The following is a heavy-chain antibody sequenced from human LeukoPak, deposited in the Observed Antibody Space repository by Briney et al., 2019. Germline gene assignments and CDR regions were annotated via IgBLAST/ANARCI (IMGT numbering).Heavy chain of an antibody. CDR2: ISLDGSNK. V-gene: IGHV3-30*04. J-gene: IGHJ4*02. CDR3: AKTRGYDILTGYLLV. Sequence: GGTLRLSCAASGFTFRSYAMHWVRQAPGKGLEWVAAISLDGSNKYYADSVKGRFTISRDNSKNTLYLQMNSLRAEDTAVYYCAKTRGYDILTGYLLVWGQGTLVTVSS. D-gene: IGHD3-9*01. CDR1: GFTFRSYA.